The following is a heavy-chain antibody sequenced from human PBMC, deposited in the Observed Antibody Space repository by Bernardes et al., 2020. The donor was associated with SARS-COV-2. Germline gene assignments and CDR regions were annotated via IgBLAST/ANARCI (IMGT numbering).Heavy chain of an antibody. CDR1: GLAFTNTD. V-gene: IGHV3-23*01. CDR2: ISAIRNT. Sequence: GGSLRLSCVTSGLAFTNTDMAWVRQAPGRGLEWVSTISAIRNTHYADPVMGRFTISRDDVNNALYLQMNNLRVEDTAIYYCAKDYMEGGATQLFDYWGQGTLVTVSS. D-gene: IGHD3-16*01. CDR3: AKDYMEGGATQLFDY. J-gene: IGHJ4*02.